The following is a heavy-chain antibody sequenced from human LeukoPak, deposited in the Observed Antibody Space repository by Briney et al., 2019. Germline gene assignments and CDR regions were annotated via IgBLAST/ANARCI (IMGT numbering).Heavy chain of an antibody. D-gene: IGHD2-15*01. Sequence: GASVKVSCKTSAYTFTDYYIHWVRQAPGQGLEWMGWINPNSGRTNYAQEFQGRVTMTRDTSFRTAYMELSSLRSGDTAVYYCARADYCSGGSCRGLGGYFFDYWGQGTLLTVSS. CDR2: INPNSGRT. V-gene: IGHV1-2*02. CDR3: ARADYCSGGSCRGLGGYFFDY. CDR1: AYTFTDYY. J-gene: IGHJ4*02.